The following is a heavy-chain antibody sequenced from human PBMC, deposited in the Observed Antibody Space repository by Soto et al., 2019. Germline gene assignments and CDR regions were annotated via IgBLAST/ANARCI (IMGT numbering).Heavy chain of an antibody. Sequence: SETLSLTCXVSGGSISSYXWSXXRQPPGKGLEWIGXIXYSGSTNHNPSLKSRVTISVDTSKNQFSLKLSSVTAADTAVYYCARSPEEDYGDYRSHFPFDYWGQGTLVTVSS. CDR2: IXYSGST. CDR1: GGSISSYX. D-gene: IGHD4-17*01. J-gene: IGHJ4*02. V-gene: IGHV4-59*01. CDR3: ARSPEEDYGDYRSHFPFDY.